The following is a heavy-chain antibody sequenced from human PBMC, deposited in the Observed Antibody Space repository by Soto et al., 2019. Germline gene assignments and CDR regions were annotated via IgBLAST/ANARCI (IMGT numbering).Heavy chain of an antibody. J-gene: IGHJ6*03. CDR3: ARAGSDCSSTSCYGPYQYYYYYYMDV. V-gene: IGHV3-21*01. CDR1: GFTFSSYS. Sequence: GGSLRLSCAASGFTFSSYSMNWVRQAPGKGLEWVSSISSSSSYIYYADSVKGRFTISRDNAKNSLYLQMNSLRAEDTAVYYCARAGSDCSSTSCYGPYQYYYYYYMDVRGKGTTVTVSS. CDR2: ISSSSSYI. D-gene: IGHD2-2*01.